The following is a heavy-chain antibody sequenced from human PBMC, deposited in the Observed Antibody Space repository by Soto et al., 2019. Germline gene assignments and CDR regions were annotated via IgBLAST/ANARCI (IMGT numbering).Heavy chain of an antibody. CDR2: ISGSGGST. CDR1: GFTFSSYA. CDR3: AKDIAPLYYDFWSGSYYGMDV. D-gene: IGHD3-3*01. V-gene: IGHV3-23*01. J-gene: IGHJ6*02. Sequence: SGGSLRLSCAASGFTFSSYAMSWFRQAPGKGLEWVSAISGSGGSTYYADSVKGRFTISRDNSKNTLYPQMNSLRAEDTAVYYCAKDIAPLYYDFWSGSYYGMDVWGQGTTVTVS.